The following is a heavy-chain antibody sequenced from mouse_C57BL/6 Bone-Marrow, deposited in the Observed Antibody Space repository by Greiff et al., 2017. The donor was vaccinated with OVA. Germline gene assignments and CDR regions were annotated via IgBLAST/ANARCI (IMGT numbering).Heavy chain of an antibody. D-gene: IGHD2-3*01. CDR3: ARFWGGWLLIMDY. Sequence: VQLQQSGAELVRPGTSVKVSCKASGYAFTNYLIEWVKQRPGPGLEWIGVINPGSGGTNYNEKFKGKATLTADKSSSNAYMQLSSLTSEDSAVYFCARFWGGWLLIMDYWGQGTSVTVSS. J-gene: IGHJ4*01. V-gene: IGHV1-54*01. CDR1: GYAFTNYL. CDR2: INPGSGGT.